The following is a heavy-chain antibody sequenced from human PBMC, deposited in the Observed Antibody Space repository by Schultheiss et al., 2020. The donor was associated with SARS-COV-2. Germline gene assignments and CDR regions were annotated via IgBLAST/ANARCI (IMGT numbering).Heavy chain of an antibody. D-gene: IGHD2-2*01. J-gene: IGHJ5*02. Sequence: GESLKISCAASGFTFSSYGMHWVRQAPGKGLEWVAVIWYDGSNKYYADSVKGRFTISRDNSKNTLYLQMNSLRAEDTAVYYCAKAGDCSSTSCNRFDPWGQGTLVTVSS. V-gene: IGHV3-33*06. CDR2: IWYDGSNK. CDR3: AKAGDCSSTSCNRFDP. CDR1: GFTFSSYG.